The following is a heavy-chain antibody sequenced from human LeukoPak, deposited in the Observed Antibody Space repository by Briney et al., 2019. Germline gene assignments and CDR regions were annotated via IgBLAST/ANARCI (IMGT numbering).Heavy chain of an antibody. J-gene: IGHJ3*02. Sequence: GASVKVSCKASGYTFTVHHMHWVRQAPGQGLEWMGWINPNSGGTNYARKFQGRVTMTRDTSISTVYMELSRLRSDDTAVYYCAREVDAFDIWGQGTMVTVSS. V-gene: IGHV1-2*02. CDR3: AREVDAFDI. CDR1: GYTFTVHH. CDR2: INPNSGGT.